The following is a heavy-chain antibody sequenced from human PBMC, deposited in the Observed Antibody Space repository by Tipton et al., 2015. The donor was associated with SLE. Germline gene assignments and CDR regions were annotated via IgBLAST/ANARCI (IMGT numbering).Heavy chain of an antibody. CDR1: GYTFTGQY. CDR3: ARGVHSSGYYYFDY. J-gene: IGHJ4*02. D-gene: IGHD6-19*01. V-gene: IGHV1-2*02. CDR2: SNPNSGGT. Sequence: QLVQSGAEVKKPGASVKVSCKTSGYTFTGQYMHWVRQAPGQGLEWMGWSNPNSGGTNYAQRFQGRVTMTRDTSISTAYMELSGLRSDDTAVYYCARGVHSSGYYYFDYWGQGTLVTVSS.